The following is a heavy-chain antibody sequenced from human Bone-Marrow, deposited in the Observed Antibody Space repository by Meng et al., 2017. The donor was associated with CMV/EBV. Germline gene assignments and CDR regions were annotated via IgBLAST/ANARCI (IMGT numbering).Heavy chain of an antibody. CDR2: IYRSGST. D-gene: IGHD3-16*01. CDR1: EFTFSSYS. CDR3: ARDLGGNWFDP. V-gene: IGHV3-53*01. Sequence: GESLKISCAASEFTFSSYSMNWVRQAPGKGLEWVSAIYRSGSTYYADSVKGRFTIARDTSKNTMYLQMNSLRGEDTAVYYCARDLGGNWFDPWGQGSLVTVSS. J-gene: IGHJ5*02.